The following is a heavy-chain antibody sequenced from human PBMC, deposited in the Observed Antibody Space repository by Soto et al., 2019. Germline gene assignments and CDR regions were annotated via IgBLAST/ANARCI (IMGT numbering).Heavy chain of an antibody. J-gene: IGHJ6*02. V-gene: IGHV1-46*01. D-gene: IGHD3-10*01. CDR3: ASLITMVRGAHYGMDV. CDR1: GYTFTSYY. Sequence: ASVKVSCKASGYTFTSYYMHWVRQAPGQGLEWMGIINPSGGSTSYAQKFQGRVTMTRDTSTSTVYMELSSLRSEDTAVYYCASLITMVRGAHYGMDVWGQGTTVTVSS. CDR2: INPSGGST.